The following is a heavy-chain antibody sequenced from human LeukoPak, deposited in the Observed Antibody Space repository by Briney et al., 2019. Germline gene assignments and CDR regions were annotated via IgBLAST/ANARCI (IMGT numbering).Heavy chain of an antibody. J-gene: IGHJ5*02. CDR3: ARGYCSGGSCYMAPNWFDP. Sequence: SGPTLVHPTPTLTLTCTFSGFSLSTSGVGVGWIRQPPGKALEWLALIYWDDDKRYSPSLKSRLTITKDTSKNQVVLTMTNMDPVDTATYYCARGYCSGGSCYMAPNWFDPWGQGTLVTVSS. V-gene: IGHV2-5*02. CDR1: GFSLSTSGVG. D-gene: IGHD2-15*01. CDR2: IYWDDDK.